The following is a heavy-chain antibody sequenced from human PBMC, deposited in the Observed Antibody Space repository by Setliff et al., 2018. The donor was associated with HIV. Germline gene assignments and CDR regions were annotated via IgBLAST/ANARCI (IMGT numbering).Heavy chain of an antibody. D-gene: IGHD6-19*01. J-gene: IGHJ5*02. V-gene: IGHV4-34*01. CDR2: INRSGSA. CDR1: GGSFSGHS. Sequence: PSETLSLTCAVYGGSFSGHSWTWIRQPPGKGLEWIGEINRSGSANYNRSLKSRVTMSVDTSKNQFSLKLSSVTAADTAVYYCARHWRGSGWSNWFDPWGQGTLVTVSS. CDR3: ARHWRGSGWSNWFDP.